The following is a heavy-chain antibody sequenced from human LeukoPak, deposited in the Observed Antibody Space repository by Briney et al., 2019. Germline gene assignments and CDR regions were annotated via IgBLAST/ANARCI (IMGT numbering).Heavy chain of an antibody. CDR2: INHSGST. CDR3: ARGGSRKPRANFDY. CDR1: GGSFCGYY. V-gene: IGHV4-34*01. Sequence: SETLSLTCAVYGGSFCGYYWSWIRQPPGKGLEWIGEINHSGSTNYNPSLKSRVTISVDTSKNQFSLKLSSVTAADTAVYYCARGGSRKPRANFDYWGQGTLVTVSS. D-gene: IGHD3-10*01. J-gene: IGHJ4*02.